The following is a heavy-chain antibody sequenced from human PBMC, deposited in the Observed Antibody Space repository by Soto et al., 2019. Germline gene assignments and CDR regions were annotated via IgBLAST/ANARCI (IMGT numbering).Heavy chain of an antibody. CDR2: TIPVFNTV. D-gene: IGHD3-10*01. J-gene: IGHJ3*02. V-gene: IGHV1-69*06. Sequence: QVQLEQSGAEVKKPGSSVKVSCKASGGTLSDHGVAWLRQAPGHGLEWMGGTIPVFNTVKYAQKFQGRVTVTADKFTNIAYMELSSLRSEDAPFDVCARGVYGLGNYYTGLSAFEIWGQGTMVIVSS. CDR1: GGTLSDHG. CDR3: ARGVYGLGNYYTGLSAFEI.